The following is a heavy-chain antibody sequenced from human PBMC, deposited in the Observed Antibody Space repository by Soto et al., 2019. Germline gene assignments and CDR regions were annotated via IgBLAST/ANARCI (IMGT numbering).Heavy chain of an antibody. CDR1: GFTFSSYA. CDR3: AKDRSGGYDLVFSYYGMDV. V-gene: IGHV3-23*01. CDR2: ISGSGGST. J-gene: IGHJ6*02. Sequence: HPGGSLRLSCAASGFTFSSYAMSWVRQAPGKGLEWVSAISGSGGSTYYADSVKGRFTISRDNSKNTLYLQMNSLRAEDTAVYYCAKDRSGGYDLVFSYYGMDVWGQGTRVTVSS. D-gene: IGHD5-12*01.